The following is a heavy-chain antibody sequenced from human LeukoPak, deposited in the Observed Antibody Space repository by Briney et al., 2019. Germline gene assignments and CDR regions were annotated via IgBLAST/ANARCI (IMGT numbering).Heavy chain of an antibody. D-gene: IGHD2-8*01. Sequence: SSETLSLTCGVYSGSFSSYFWTWIRQPPGKGLEWIGEINHSGNTYYNPSHKSRLTMSVDTSKNQFSLRLRSVTAADTAVYYCARGRARYCTDGVCYTGRSFDYWGQGTLATVSS. CDR3: ARGRARYCTDGVCYTGRSFDY. CDR2: INHSGNT. V-gene: IGHV4-34*01. CDR1: SGSFSSYF. J-gene: IGHJ4*02.